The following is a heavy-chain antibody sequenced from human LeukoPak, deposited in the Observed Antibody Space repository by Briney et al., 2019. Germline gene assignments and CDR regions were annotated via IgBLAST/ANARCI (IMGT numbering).Heavy chain of an antibody. CDR1: GGSISSYY. Sequence: PSETLSLTCTVSGGSISSYYWSWIRQPPGKGLEWIGYIYYSGSTNYNPSLKSRVTISVDTSKNQFSLKLSSVTAADTAVYYCARFEAGPYYYYYYGMDVWGQGTTVTVSS. V-gene: IGHV4-59*01. J-gene: IGHJ6*02. CDR3: ARFEAGPYYYYYYGMDV. CDR2: IYYSGST. D-gene: IGHD6-19*01.